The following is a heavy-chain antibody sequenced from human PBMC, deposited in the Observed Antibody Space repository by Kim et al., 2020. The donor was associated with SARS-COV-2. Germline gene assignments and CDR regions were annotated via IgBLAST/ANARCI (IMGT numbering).Heavy chain of an antibody. Sequence: SETLFLTCTVSGGSISSGGYYWSWIRQHPGKGLEWIGYIYYSGNTYYNPSLKSRVTISVDTSKNQFSLKLSSVTAADTAVYYCARAGYYDSSEADYWGQGTLVTVSS. CDR3: ARAGYYDSSEADY. D-gene: IGHD3-22*01. CDR1: GGSISSGGYY. V-gene: IGHV4-31*03. CDR2: IYYSGNT. J-gene: IGHJ4*02.